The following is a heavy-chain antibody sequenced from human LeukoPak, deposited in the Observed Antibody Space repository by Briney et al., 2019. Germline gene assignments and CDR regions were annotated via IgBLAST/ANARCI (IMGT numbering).Heavy chain of an antibody. CDR2: ISYDGSNK. CDR3: ARSPPGYCSSTSCYDPNWFDP. Sequence: GGSLRLSCAASGLTFSSYAMHWVRQAPGKGLEWVAVISYDGSNKYYADSVKGRFTISRDNSKNTLYLQMNSLRAEDTAVYYCARSPPGYCSSTSCYDPNWFDPWGQGTLVTVSS. V-gene: IGHV3-30-3*01. CDR1: GLTFSSYA. J-gene: IGHJ5*02. D-gene: IGHD2-2*01.